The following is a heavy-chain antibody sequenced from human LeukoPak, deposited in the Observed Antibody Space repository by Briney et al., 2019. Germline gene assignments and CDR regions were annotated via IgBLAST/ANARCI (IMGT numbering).Heavy chain of an antibody. CDR2: INPNSGGT. V-gene: IGHV1-2*04. J-gene: IGHJ4*02. CDR1: GYTFTGYY. D-gene: IGHD3-22*01. CDR3: ARAYDSSGYYGPLYYFDY. Sequence: ASVKVSCKASGYTFTGYYMHWVRQAPGQGLEWMGWINPNSGGTNYAQKFQGWVTMTRDTSISTAYMELSRLRSDDTAVYYCARAYDSSGYYGPLYYFDYWGQGTLVTVSS.